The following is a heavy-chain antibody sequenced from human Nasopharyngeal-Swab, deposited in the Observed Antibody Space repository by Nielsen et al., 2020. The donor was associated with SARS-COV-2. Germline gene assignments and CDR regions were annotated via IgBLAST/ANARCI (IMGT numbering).Heavy chain of an antibody. CDR1: GFTFSSYA. V-gene: IGHV3-48*02. CDR3: ARENGGLVRGLPFDY. CDR2: ISSSGNSI. J-gene: IGHJ4*02. D-gene: IGHD3-10*01. Sequence: GESLKISCVASGFTFSSYAMNWVRQAPGKGLECVAYISSSGNSIYYADSVKGRFTISRDNAKTSLYLQMNSLRDEDTAVYYCARENGGLVRGLPFDYWGQGTLVTVSS.